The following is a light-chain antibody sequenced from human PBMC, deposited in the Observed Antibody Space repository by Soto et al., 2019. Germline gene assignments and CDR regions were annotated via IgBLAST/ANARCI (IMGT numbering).Light chain of an antibody. CDR2: QVS. J-gene: IGKJ2*01. V-gene: IGKV2-30*01. CDR1: QSLVYGDANSF. CDR3: MQGSHWPPRYT. Sequence: DVVMTQSPLSLPVTLGQPASISCRSSQSLVYGDANSFFNWFQQRPGQPPRRLIYQVSNRDSGVPDRFSGSGSATDFTLRISRVEAEDVGVYSCMQGSHWPPRYTFGQGTKLEIK.